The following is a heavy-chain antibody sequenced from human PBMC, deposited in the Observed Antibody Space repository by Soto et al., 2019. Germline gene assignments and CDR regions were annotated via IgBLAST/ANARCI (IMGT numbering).Heavy chain of an antibody. J-gene: IGHJ4*02. V-gene: IGHV3-33*01. CDR1: GFTFSNYG. D-gene: IGHD6-13*01. CDR3: AIDGYTNSWYDLDY. CDR2: IWFDGTNR. Sequence: QVQLVESGGGVVQPGRSLRLSCAASGFTFSNYGMHWVRQAPGKGLEWVAVIWFDGTNRYYADSVKGRFTISRDNSKNTLYLQMNSLRVEDTAVYYCAIDGYTNSWYDLDYWGQGTLVTVSS.